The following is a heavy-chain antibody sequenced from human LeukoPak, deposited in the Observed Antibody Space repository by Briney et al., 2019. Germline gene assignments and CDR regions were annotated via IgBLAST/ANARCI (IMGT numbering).Heavy chain of an antibody. D-gene: IGHD6-19*01. CDR1: GFTFSSYS. J-gene: IGHJ3*02. CDR3: AKDWGSSGWNAFDI. Sequence: PGGSLRLSCAASGFTFSSYSMNWVRQAPGKGLEWVSSISSSSSYIYYADSVKGRFTISRDNAKNSLYLQMNSLRAEDTAVYYCAKDWGSSGWNAFDIWGQGTMVTVSS. V-gene: IGHV3-21*01. CDR2: ISSSSSYI.